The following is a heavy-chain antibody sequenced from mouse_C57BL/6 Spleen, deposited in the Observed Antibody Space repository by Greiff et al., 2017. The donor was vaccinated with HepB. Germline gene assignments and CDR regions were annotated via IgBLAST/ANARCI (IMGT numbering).Heavy chain of an antibody. CDR1: GYSITSGYY. V-gene: IGHV3-6*01. CDR2: ISYDGSN. J-gene: IGHJ2*01. CDR3: AREPSLITTVVATNY. Sequence: EVKLVESGPGLVKPSQSLSLTCSVTGYSITSGYYWNWIRQFPGNKLEWMGYISYDGSNNYNPSLKNRISITRDTSKNQFFLKLNSVTTEDTATYYCAREPSLITTVVATNYWGQGTTLTVSS. D-gene: IGHD1-1*01.